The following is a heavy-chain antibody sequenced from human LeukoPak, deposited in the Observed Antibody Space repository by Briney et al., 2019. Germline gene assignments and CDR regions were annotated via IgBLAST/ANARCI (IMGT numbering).Heavy chain of an antibody. CDR3: AGGGYSSSWYRVYYYYYMDV. V-gene: IGHV4-34*01. Sequence: SETLSLTCAVYGGSFSGYYWSWIRQPPGKGLEWIGEINHSGSTNYNPSLKSRVTISVDTSKNQFSLQLNSVTPEDTAVYYCAGGGYSSSWYRVYYYYYMDVWGKGTTVTISS. CDR1: GGSFSGYY. D-gene: IGHD6-13*01. CDR2: INHSGST. J-gene: IGHJ6*03.